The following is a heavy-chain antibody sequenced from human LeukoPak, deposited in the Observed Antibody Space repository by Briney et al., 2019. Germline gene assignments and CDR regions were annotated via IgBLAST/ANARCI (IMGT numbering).Heavy chain of an antibody. CDR1: GFTFSSYA. CDR3: ASEPMYYDLWSGYYQDY. J-gene: IGHJ4*02. Sequence: PGGSLRLSCAASGFTFSSYAMSWIRQAPGKGLEWNGSIYYSGSTYYNPSLKSRVTISVDTSKNQFSLKLSSVTAADTAVYYRASEPMYYDLWSGYYQDYWGQGTLVTVSS. D-gene: IGHD3-3*01. CDR2: IYYSGST. V-gene: IGHV4-59*05.